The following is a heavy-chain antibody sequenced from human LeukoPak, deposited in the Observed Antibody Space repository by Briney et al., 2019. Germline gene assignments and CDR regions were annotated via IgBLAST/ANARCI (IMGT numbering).Heavy chain of an antibody. CDR3: AREGVAAAGGYYYYMDV. V-gene: IGHV3-21*01. Sequence: PGGSLRLSCAASGFTFSSYSMNWVRQAPGKGLEWVSSISSSSSYIYYADSVKGRFTISRDNAKNSLYLQINSLRAKDTAVYYCAREGVAAAGGYYYYMDVWGKGTTVTVSS. CDR1: GFTFSSYS. J-gene: IGHJ6*03. CDR2: ISSSSSYI. D-gene: IGHD6-13*01.